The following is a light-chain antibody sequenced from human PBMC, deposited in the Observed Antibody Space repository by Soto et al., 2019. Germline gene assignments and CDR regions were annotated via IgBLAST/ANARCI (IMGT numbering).Light chain of an antibody. CDR3: AAWDDSLNGYV. CDR1: RSNIETYT. CDR2: SYN. Sequence: QSVLTQPPSASGTPGQRVTISCSGSRSNIETYTVNWYQQLPGAAPKLLIYSYNQRPSMVPDRFSGSKSGTSASLAISGLQSEDEGDYYCAAWDDSLNGYVFGTGTKLTVL. J-gene: IGLJ1*01. V-gene: IGLV1-44*01.